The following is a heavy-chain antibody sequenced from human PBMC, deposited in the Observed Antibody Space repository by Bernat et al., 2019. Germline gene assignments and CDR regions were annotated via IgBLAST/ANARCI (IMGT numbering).Heavy chain of an antibody. Sequence: EVQLVESGGGLVQAGGSLRLSCAASGFTVSNSYMTWVRQAPGKGLEWFSVIYSGRHTYYADSVKGRFTISRDNFKNTLDLQMNSLRAEDTAVYYCARGLYGDPFYWGQGTLVTVSS. V-gene: IGHV3-66*01. D-gene: IGHD4-17*01. CDR2: IYSGRHT. CDR3: ARGLYGDPFY. CDR1: GFTVSNSY. J-gene: IGHJ4*02.